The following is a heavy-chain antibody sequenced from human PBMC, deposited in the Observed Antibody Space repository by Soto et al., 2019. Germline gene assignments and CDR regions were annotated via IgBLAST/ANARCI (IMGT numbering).Heavy chain of an antibody. V-gene: IGHV2-26*01. CDR3: ARILAPTYFHSYIDV. D-gene: IGHD1-1*01. J-gene: IGHJ6*03. CDR2: IFSNDEK. Sequence: QVTLKESGPVLVKPTETLTLTCTVSGFSLNNARMGVSWIRQPPGKALEWLAHIFSNDEKSYNTSLRTRITTPRDTPKTQVVLTVTNMTPVGKATYSCARILAPTYFHSYIDVWGKGTTVTVSS. CDR1: GFSLNNARMG.